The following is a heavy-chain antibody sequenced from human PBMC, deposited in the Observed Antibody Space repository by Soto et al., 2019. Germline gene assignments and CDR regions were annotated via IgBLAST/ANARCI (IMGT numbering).Heavy chain of an antibody. Sequence: SVNVSCKASGFTFTSSAVQWVRQARGQRLEWIGWIVVGSGNTNYAQKFQERVTITRDMSTSTAYMELSSLRSEDTAVYYCAAERVTYYYDSSGYYGAFDIWGQGTMVTVSS. CDR3: AAERVTYYYDSSGYYGAFDI. CDR2: IVVGSGNT. V-gene: IGHV1-58*01. CDR1: GFTFTSSA. J-gene: IGHJ3*02. D-gene: IGHD3-22*01.